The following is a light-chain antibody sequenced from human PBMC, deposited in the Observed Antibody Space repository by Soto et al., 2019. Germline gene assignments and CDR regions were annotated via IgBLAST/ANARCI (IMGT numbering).Light chain of an antibody. CDR3: QHYDWSLTWT. V-gene: IGKV3-20*01. Sequence: DIVVTQSPATLSASPGERVTLSCRASQFVSSRLAWYQQRPGQVPRLLIYDTSTRAPGVPDRFSGSGSGTDFTLTVSELEPEDFAVYYCQHYDWSLTWTFGTGTKVDIK. CDR1: QFVSSR. J-gene: IGKJ1*01. CDR2: DTS.